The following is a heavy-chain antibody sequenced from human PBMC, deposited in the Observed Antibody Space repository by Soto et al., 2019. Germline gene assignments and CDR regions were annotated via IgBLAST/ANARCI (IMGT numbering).Heavy chain of an antibody. CDR2: IIPIFGTA. CDR3: PRGGGTYSLFYY. J-gene: IGHJ4*02. CDR1: GGTFSSYA. D-gene: IGHD1-26*01. Sequence: QVQLVQSGAEVKKPGSSVKVSCKASGGTFSSYAISWVRKAPGQGLEWMGGIIPIFGTANDAQKFQGRVTITADESTGTAYMELSRLKSDDTVVYYCPRGGGTYSLFYYWGPGTLVHVSS. V-gene: IGHV1-69*01.